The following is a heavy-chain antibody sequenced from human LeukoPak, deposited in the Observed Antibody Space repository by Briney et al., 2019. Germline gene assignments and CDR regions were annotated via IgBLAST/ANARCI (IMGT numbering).Heavy chain of an antibody. CDR1: GFTFSSYS. CDR2: ISGSGLST. Sequence: GGSLRLSCAASGFTFSSYSMNWVRQAPGKGLEWVSAISGSGLSTYYADSVKGRFTISRHNSKNTLYLQMNSLRAEDTAVYYCASAGYASWFDPWGQGTLVTVSS. J-gene: IGHJ5*02. V-gene: IGHV3-23*01. D-gene: IGHD3-16*01. CDR3: ASAGYASWFDP.